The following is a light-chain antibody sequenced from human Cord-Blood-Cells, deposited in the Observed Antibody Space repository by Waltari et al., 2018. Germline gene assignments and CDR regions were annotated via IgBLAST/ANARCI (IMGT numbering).Light chain of an antibody. CDR1: STNIGSTY. J-gene: IGLJ1*01. CDR3: AAWDDSLSGPV. Sequence: QSVLTQPPSASGTPGQRVTISCSASSTNIGSTYVYWYQQLPGTAPKLLIYRNNQRPSGVPDRFSGSKSGTSASLAISGLRSEDEADYYCAAWDDSLSGPVFGTGTKVTVL. V-gene: IGLV1-47*01. CDR2: RNN.